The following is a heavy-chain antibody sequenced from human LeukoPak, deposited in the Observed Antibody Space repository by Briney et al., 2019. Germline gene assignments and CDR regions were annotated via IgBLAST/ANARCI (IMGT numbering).Heavy chain of an antibody. V-gene: IGHV1-69*04. D-gene: IGHD3-22*01. CDR2: IIPILGIA. CDR3: ARDSPRITMTSNWFDP. Sequence: SVKVSCKASGGTFSSYAISWVRQAPGQGLEWMGRIIPILGIANYAQKFQGRVTITADKSTSTAYMELSSLRFEDTAVYYCARDSPRITMTSNWFDPWGQGTLVTVSS. CDR1: GGTFSSYA. J-gene: IGHJ5*02.